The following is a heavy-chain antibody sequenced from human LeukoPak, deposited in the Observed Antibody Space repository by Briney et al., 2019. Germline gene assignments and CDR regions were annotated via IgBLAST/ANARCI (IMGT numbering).Heavy chain of an antibody. CDR3: AKIGSIAAAGTPSFDY. CDR1: GFTFSSYD. J-gene: IGHJ4*02. CDR2: ISYDGSNK. Sequence: PGRSLRLSCAASGFTFSSYDMHWVRQAPGKGLEWVAVISYDGSNKYYADSVKGRFTISRDNSKNTLYLQMNSLRAEDTAVYYCAKIGSIAAAGTPSFDYWGQGTLVTVSS. V-gene: IGHV3-30*18. D-gene: IGHD6-13*01.